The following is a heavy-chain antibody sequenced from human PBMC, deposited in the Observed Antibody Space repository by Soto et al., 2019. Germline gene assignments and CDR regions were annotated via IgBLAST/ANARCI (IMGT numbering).Heavy chain of an antibody. V-gene: IGHV3-33*01. D-gene: IGHD1-26*01. Sequence: QVQLVESGGGVVQPGRSLRLSCAASGFTFSSYGMHWVRQAPGKGLEWVAVIWYDGSNKYYADSVKGRFTISRDNSKNTLYLQMNSLRAEDTAVYYCARGEYSGSYLYYYYYYGMDVWGQGTTVTVSS. CDR3: ARGEYSGSYLYYYYYYGMDV. J-gene: IGHJ6*02. CDR2: IWYDGSNK. CDR1: GFTFSSYG.